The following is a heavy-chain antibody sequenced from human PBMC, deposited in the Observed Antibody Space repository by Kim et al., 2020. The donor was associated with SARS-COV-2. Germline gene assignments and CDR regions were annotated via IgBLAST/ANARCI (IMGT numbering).Heavy chain of an antibody. CDR3: ARGYFDWVVAVDI. CDR1: GCSISSYY. CDR2: IYYSGST. J-gene: IGHJ3*02. Sequence: SETLSLTCTVSGCSISSYYWSWIRQPPGKGLEWLGYIYYSGSTNYNPSLKSRVTISVDASKNQFSLKLSSVTAADTAVYYCARGYFDWVVAVDIWGHGTMVTVAS. D-gene: IGHD3-9*01. V-gene: IGHV4-59*01.